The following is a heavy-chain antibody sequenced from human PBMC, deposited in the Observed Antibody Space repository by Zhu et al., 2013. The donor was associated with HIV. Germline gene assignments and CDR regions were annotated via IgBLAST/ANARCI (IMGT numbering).Heavy chain of an antibody. CDR1: GGSISSYY. Sequence: QVQLQESGPGLVKPSETLSLTCTVSGGSISSYYWSWIRQPPGKGLEWIGYIYYSGSTNYNPSLKSRVTISVDTSKNQFSLKLSSVTAADTAVYYCAXEVEGGTGGVDYVGPGEPWVTVSS. CDR2: IYYSGST. J-gene: IGHJ4*02. CDR3: AXEVEGGTGGVDY. D-gene: IGHD2-8*02. V-gene: IGHV4-59*01.